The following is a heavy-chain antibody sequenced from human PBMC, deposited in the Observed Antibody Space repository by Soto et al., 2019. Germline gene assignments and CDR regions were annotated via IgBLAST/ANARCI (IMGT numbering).Heavy chain of an antibody. CDR2: IYYSGST. CDR1: GGSISSGGYY. D-gene: IGHD3-10*01. V-gene: IGHV4-31*03. CDR3: ARELRFGEDYYGMDV. J-gene: IGHJ6*02. Sequence: QVQLQESGPGLVKPSQTLSLTCTVSGGSISSGGYYWSWIRQHPGKGLEWIGYIYYSGSTYYNPSLKSRVTIAVDTSKNQFSLKLSSVTAADTAVYYCARELRFGEDYYGMDVWGQGTTVTVSS.